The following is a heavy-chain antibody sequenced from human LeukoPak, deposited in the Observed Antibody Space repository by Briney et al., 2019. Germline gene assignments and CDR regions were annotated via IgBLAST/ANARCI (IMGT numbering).Heavy chain of an antibody. D-gene: IGHD5-18*01. J-gene: IGHJ4*02. CDR2: IRSKANNYAT. CDR3: TTGAWIQLWLADY. Sequence: GGSLRLSCAASGFTFSGSAIHWVRQASGKGLEWVGRIRSKANNYATAYAATVKGRFTISRDDSKNTAYLQMNSLKTEDTAVYYCTTGAWIQLWLADYWGRGTLVTVSS. V-gene: IGHV3-73*01. CDR1: GFTFSGSA.